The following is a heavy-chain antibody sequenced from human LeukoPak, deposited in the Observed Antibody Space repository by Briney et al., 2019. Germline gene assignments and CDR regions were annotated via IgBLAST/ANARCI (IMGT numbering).Heavy chain of an antibody. CDR2: VYPGDSDT. J-gene: IGHJ5*02. V-gene: IGHV5-51*01. CDR3: ARRIAVAGTDRFDP. D-gene: IGHD6-19*01. CDR1: GFNFTSYW. Sequence: GESLKISCKGSGFNFTSYWIGWVRQMPGKGLEWMGIVYPGDSDTRYSPSFQGQVTISADKSISTAYLQWSSLKASDTAMYYCARRIAVAGTDRFDPWGQGTLVTVSS.